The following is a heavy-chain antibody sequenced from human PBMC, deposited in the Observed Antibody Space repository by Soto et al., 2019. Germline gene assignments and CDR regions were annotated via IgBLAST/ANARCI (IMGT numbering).Heavy chain of an antibody. CDR1: GFTVSSNY. CDR3: ARAHKITFGDI. CDR2: IYSGGIT. D-gene: IGHD3-16*01. V-gene: IGHV3-66*01. J-gene: IGHJ3*02. Sequence: VQLVESGGGLVQPGGSRRLACAASGFTVSSNYMSWVRQAPGKGLEWVSVIYSGGITYYADSVKGRFTISRDNSKNTLYLQMNSLRAEDTAVYYCARAHKITFGDIWVQGTMVTVS.